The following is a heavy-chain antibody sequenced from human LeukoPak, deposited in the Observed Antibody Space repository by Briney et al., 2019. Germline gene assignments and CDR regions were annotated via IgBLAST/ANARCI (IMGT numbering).Heavy chain of an antibody. Sequence: ASETLSLTCAVYGGSFSGYYWSWIRQPPGKGLDWIGEINHSGSTNYHPSLKSRVTISVDTSKNQFSLKLSSVTAADTAVYYCARLRGRRSSGWFYFDYWGQGTLVTVSS. CDR2: INHSGST. J-gene: IGHJ4*02. CDR1: GGSFSGYY. CDR3: ARLRGRRSSGWFYFDY. D-gene: IGHD6-19*01. V-gene: IGHV4-34*01.